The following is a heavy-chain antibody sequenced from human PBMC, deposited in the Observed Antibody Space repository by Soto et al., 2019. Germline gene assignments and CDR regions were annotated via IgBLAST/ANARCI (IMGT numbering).Heavy chain of an antibody. J-gene: IGHJ4*02. CDR2: ISTDGRNK. D-gene: IGHD6-6*01. Sequence: GGPLRLSCAASGFTFSSYAMPLVRQAPCKGLEWVADISTDGRNKHYADSVKGRFTISRDNSKNTLYVQMNSLRADDSAVYYCARDTSSSPDYYFDYSGQATMLTVSS. V-gene: IGHV3-30*04. CDR1: GFTFSSYA. CDR3: ARDTSSSPDYYFDY.